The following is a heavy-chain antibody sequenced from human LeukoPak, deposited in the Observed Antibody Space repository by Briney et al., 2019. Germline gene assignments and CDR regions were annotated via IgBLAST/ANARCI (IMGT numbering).Heavy chain of an antibody. D-gene: IGHD2-2*01. Sequence: ASVKVSCKASGSTFNDYYMNWVRQAPGQGLEWMGWINPNSGGTNYAQRFQGRVTMTRDTSINTAYMELSRLTSDDTAVYYCAKTGYQLLSSGYYYYYYMDVWGKGTTVTVSS. V-gene: IGHV1-2*02. CDR1: GSTFNDYY. J-gene: IGHJ6*03. CDR2: INPNSGGT. CDR3: AKTGYQLLSSGYYYYYYMDV.